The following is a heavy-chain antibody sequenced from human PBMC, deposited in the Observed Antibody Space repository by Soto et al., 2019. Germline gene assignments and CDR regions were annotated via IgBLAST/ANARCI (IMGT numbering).Heavy chain of an antibody. Sequence: PGGSLRLSCAASGFTFKNYGMHWVRQAPGKGLEWVAVIWFDGGNKYYADSVKGRFTISRDNSKNTLYLQMNSLRAEDTAVYYCARDRSVEMATISVFDIWGQGTMVTVSS. D-gene: IGHD1-26*01. CDR3: ARDRSVEMATISVFDI. CDR2: IWFDGGNK. V-gene: IGHV3-33*01. CDR1: GFTFKNYG. J-gene: IGHJ3*02.